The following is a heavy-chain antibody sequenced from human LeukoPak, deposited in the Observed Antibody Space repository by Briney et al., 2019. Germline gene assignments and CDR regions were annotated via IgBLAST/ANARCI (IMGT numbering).Heavy chain of an antibody. CDR3: ATVLMYDYVWGSSYGMDV. CDR1: GYTLSELS. J-gene: IGHJ6*02. Sequence: GASVKVCRKVSGYTLSELSMHWVRQAPGKGLEWMGGFDPEDGETIYAQKFQGRVTMTEDTSTDTAYMELSSLRSEDTAVYYCATVLMYDYVWGSSYGMDVWGQGTTVTVSS. V-gene: IGHV1-24*01. D-gene: IGHD3-16*01. CDR2: FDPEDGET.